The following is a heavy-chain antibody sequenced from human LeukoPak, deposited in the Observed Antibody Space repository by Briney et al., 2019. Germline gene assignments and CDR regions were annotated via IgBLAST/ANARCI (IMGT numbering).Heavy chain of an antibody. J-gene: IGHJ6*03. CDR1: GDSISSYF. Sequence: SETLSLTCTVSGDSISSYFWSWIRQPPGEGLEWIGYMYYSGSTNYNPSLKSRVTISVDTSKNQFSLKLSSVTAADTAVYYCARGARYYYYMDVWGKGTTVTVSS. CDR3: ARGARYYYYMDV. D-gene: IGHD3-16*01. V-gene: IGHV4-59*01. CDR2: MYYSGST.